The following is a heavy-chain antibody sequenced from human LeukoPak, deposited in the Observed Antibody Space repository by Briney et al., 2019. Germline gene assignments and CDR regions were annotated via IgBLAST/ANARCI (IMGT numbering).Heavy chain of an antibody. CDR3: ARDRTTYTGY. J-gene: IGHJ4*02. D-gene: IGHD1-7*01. CDR2: IWYDGSNK. CDR1: GFTFSSYG. V-gene: IGHV3-33*01. Sequence: PGRSLRLSCAASGFTFSSYGMHWVRQAPGKGLEWVAVIWYDGSNKYYADSVKGRFTISRDNSKNTLYLQMNSLRVEDTSVYYCARDRTTYTGYWGQGTLVTVSS.